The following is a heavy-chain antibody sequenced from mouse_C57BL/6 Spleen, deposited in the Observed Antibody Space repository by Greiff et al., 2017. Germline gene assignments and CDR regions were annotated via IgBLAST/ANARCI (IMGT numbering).Heavy chain of an antibody. CDR3: ARVNYGSSWYFDV. CDR1: GFTFSDYY. J-gene: IGHJ1*03. CDR2: INYDGSST. Sequence: EVKLMESEGGLVQPGSSMKLSCTASGFTFSDYYMAWVRQVPEKGLEWVANINYDGSSTYYLDSLKSRFIISRDNAKNILYLQMSSLKSEDTATYYCARVNYGSSWYFDVWGTGTTVTVSS. D-gene: IGHD1-1*01. V-gene: IGHV5-16*01.